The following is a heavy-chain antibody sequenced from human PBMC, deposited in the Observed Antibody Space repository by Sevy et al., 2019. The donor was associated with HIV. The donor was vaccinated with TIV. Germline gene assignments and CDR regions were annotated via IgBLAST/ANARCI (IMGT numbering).Heavy chain of an antibody. CDR3: AAAREYYEDTSGYLDY. CDR1: GSTLSKLS. D-gene: IGHD3-22*01. CDR2: FDPEDGET. V-gene: IGHV1-24*01. J-gene: IGHJ4*02. Sequence: ASVKVSCKVSGSTLSKLSMHWVRQAPGKGLEWMGRFDPEDGETIYSQKFQGRVTMTEDTSTDTAYMGLSSLRSEDTAVYHCAAAREYYEDTSGYLDYWGQGTLVTVSS.